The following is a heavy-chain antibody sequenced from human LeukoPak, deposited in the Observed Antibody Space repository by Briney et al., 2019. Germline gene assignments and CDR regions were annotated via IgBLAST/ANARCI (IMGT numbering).Heavy chain of an antibody. CDR3: AKEVGPDLGS. CDR2: IWYDGSKT. D-gene: IGHD1-26*01. Sequence: GGSLRLSCGGSGFNFRSYAIHWVRHPPGKGLEWVAIIWYDGSKTYYAESVKGRFTISRDNSNNMAYLQMSSLRVEDTAVYFCAKEVGPDLGSWGQGTLVTVSS. CDR1: GFNFRSYA. J-gene: IGHJ4*02. V-gene: IGHV3-33*03.